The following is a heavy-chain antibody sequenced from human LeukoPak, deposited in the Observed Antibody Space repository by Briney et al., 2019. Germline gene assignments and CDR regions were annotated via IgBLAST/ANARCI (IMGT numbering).Heavy chain of an antibody. Sequence: PSETLSLTCTVSGGSISSGSYHWSWIRQPAGKALEWIGRIYPSGSTNYDPSLKSRVTISVDTSKNQFSLKLTSVTAADTAVYYCARGPLIAVDLDYYYYYMDVWGKGITVTISS. J-gene: IGHJ6*03. CDR2: IYPSGST. V-gene: IGHV4-61*02. D-gene: IGHD6-19*01. CDR3: ARGPLIAVDLDYYYYYMDV. CDR1: GGSISSGSYH.